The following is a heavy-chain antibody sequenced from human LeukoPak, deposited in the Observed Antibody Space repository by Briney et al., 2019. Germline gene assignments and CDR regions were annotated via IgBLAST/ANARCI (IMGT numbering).Heavy chain of an antibody. CDR3: AYSSSWSNFDY. CDR1: GFTFSSYS. V-gene: IGHV3-48*04. J-gene: IGHJ4*02. D-gene: IGHD6-13*01. CDR2: ISSSSSTI. Sequence: GGSLRLSCAASGFTFSSYSMNWVRQTPGKGLEWVSYISSSSSTIYYADSVKGRFTISRDNAKNSLYLQMNSLRAEDTAVYYCAYSSSWSNFDYWGQGTLLTVSS.